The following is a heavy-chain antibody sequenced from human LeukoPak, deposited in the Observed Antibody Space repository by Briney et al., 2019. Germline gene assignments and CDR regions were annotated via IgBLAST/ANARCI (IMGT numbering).Heavy chain of an antibody. Sequence: ASVKVSCKASGYTFTGYYMHWVRQAPGQGLEWMGWINPNSGGTNYAQKFQGRVTMTRDTSISTAYMELSRLRSDDTAVYYCARFTEMTTVTTASYYFDYWGQGTLVTVSS. V-gene: IGHV1-2*02. CDR2: INPNSGGT. CDR1: GYTFTGYY. J-gene: IGHJ4*02. CDR3: ARFTEMTTVTTASYYFDY. D-gene: IGHD4-17*01.